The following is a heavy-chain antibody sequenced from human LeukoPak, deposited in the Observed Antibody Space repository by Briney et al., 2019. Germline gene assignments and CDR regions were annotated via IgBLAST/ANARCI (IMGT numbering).Heavy chain of an antibody. CDR1: EFPFDDYA. J-gene: IGHJ4*02. D-gene: IGHD1-26*01. V-gene: IGHV3-9*01. CDR3: AKGTGRYWTFLDY. Sequence: PGGSLRLSCAASEFPFDDYAMHWVRQAPGKGLGWVSGISWNSGSLDYVDSVKGRFTISRDNAKNSLYLEMNSLRPEDTALYYCAKGTGRYWTFLDYWGQGAPVTVSS. CDR2: ISWNSGSL.